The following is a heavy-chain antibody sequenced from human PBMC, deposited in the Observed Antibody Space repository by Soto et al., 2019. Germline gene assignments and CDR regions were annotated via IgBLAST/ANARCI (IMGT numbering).Heavy chain of an antibody. V-gene: IGHV4-30-4*02. J-gene: IGHJ3*02. D-gene: IGHD2-15*01. CDR2: IYYSGST. CDR1: GGSISSGDYY. Sequence: SETLSLTCTVSGGSISSGDYYWSWIRQPPGKGLEWIGYIYYSGSTYYNPSLKSRVTISVDTSKNQFSLKLSSVTAADTAVYYCAREPPGYCSGGSCYSVIVKAFDIWGQGTMVTVSS. CDR3: AREPPGYCSGGSCYSVIVKAFDI.